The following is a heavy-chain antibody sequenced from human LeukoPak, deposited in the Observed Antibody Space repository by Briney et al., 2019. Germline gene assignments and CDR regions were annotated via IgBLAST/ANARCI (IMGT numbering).Heavy chain of an antibody. CDR2: ISYDGNNK. CDR1: GSIFSSYG. V-gene: IGHV3-30*18. D-gene: IGHD3-10*01. CDR3: AKDRGTMVRGVGMDV. Sequence: GRSLRLSCAASGSIFSSYGMHWVRQAPGKGLEWVAVISYDGNNKHYAASVKGRFTISRDNSKNTLYLQMNSLRAEDTAVYYCAKDRGTMVRGVGMDVWGQGTTVTVSS. J-gene: IGHJ6*02.